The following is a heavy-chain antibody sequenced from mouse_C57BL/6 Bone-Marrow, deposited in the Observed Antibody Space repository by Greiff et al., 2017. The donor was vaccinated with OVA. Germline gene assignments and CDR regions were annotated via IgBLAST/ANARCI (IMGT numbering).Heavy chain of an antibody. Sequence: LVESGAELARPGASVKLSCKASGYTFSSYGISWVKQRTGQGLEWIGEIYPRSGNTYYNEKFKGKATLTADKSSSTAYMELRSLTSEDSAVYFCARKGILTGHFDYWGQGTTLTVSS. CDR1: GYTFSSYG. CDR2: IYPRSGNT. D-gene: IGHD4-1*01. J-gene: IGHJ2*01. V-gene: IGHV1-81*01. CDR3: ARKGILTGHFDY.